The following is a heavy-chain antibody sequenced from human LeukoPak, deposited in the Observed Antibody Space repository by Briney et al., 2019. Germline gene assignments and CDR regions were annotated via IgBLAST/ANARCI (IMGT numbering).Heavy chain of an antibody. V-gene: IGHV3-23*01. J-gene: IGHJ4*02. Sequence: GGSLRLSCAASGFTFSSYAMSWVREAPGKGLEWVSAISGSGDSTYYADSVKGPFTISTDNSKNTLYLQMNSLRAEDTAVYYCAKEGGSWSDFDYWGQGTLVTVSS. CDR1: GFTFSSYA. CDR2: ISGSGDST. CDR3: AKEGGSWSDFDY. D-gene: IGHD1-26*01.